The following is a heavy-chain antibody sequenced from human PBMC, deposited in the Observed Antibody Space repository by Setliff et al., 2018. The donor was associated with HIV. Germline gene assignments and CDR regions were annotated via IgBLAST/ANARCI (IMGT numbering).Heavy chain of an antibody. CDR3: ARGQYGDELFDY. CDR1: GYTFIDYY. Sequence: ASVKVSCKASGYTFIDYYIHWVRQAPGQGLEWMGWIKPNSGGTNYAQNLQGRVTMTTDKSTSTAYMELRSLRSDDTAVYYCARGQYGDELFDYWGQGTLVTVSS. J-gene: IGHJ4*02. D-gene: IGHD4-17*01. V-gene: IGHV1-2*02. CDR2: IKPNSGGT.